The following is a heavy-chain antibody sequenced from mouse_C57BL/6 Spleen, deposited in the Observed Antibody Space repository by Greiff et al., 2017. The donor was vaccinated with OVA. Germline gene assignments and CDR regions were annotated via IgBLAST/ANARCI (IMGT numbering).Heavy chain of an antibody. Sequence: QVQLQQSGAELVRPGTSVKLSCKASGYTFTSYWMHWVKQRPGQGLEWIGVIDPSDSYTNYNQKFKGKATLTVDTSSSTAYMQLSSLTSEDSAVYYCARKGVTTAYFDYWGKGTTLTVSS. D-gene: IGHD1-2*01. CDR2: IDPSDSYT. CDR1: GYTFTSYW. CDR3: ARKGVTTAYFDY. V-gene: IGHV1-59*01. J-gene: IGHJ2*01.